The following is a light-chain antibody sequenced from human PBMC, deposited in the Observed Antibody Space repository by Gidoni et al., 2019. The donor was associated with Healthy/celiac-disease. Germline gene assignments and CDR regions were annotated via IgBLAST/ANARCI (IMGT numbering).Light chain of an antibody. J-gene: IGKJ5*01. CDR1: QSISSY. CDR2: AAP. Sequence: DIQMTQSPSSLSASVGDRVTITCRASQSISSYLNWYQQKPGKAPKLLIYAAPSWQSGVPSRFSGSGSGTDVTLTISSLQPEDFATYYCQQSYSTPITFGQGTRLEIK. V-gene: IGKV1-39*01. CDR3: QQSYSTPIT.